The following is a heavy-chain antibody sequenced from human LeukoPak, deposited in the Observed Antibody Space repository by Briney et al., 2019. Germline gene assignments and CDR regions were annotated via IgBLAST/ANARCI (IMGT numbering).Heavy chain of an antibody. Sequence: SETLSLTCTVSGGFISSYYWRWTRQPPGKGLEWMGYIYYSGSTNYNPSLKSRVTISVDTSKNQFSLKLSSVTAADTAVYYCASAMIGVPDDSFDTWGQGTMVTVSS. V-gene: IGHV4-59*12. CDR1: GGFISSYY. J-gene: IGHJ3*02. D-gene: IGHD3-22*01. CDR2: IYYSGST. CDR3: ASAMIGVPDDSFDT.